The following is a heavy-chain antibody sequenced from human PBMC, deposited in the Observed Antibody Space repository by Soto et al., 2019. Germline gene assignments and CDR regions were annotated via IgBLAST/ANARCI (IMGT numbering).Heavy chain of an antibody. V-gene: IGHV1-2*04. CDR1: GHSFTDYH. J-gene: IGHJ6*02. CDR2: ISPKSGGT. CDR3: ARGDSTDCSNGVCSFFYNHDMDV. D-gene: IGHD2-8*01. Sequence: GASVKVSCKASGHSFTDYHIHWVRQAPGQGLEWLGRISPKSGGTSTAQKFQGWVTMTTDTSISTASMELTRLTSDDTAIYYCARGDSTDCSNGVCSFFYNHDMDVWGQGTTVTVSS.